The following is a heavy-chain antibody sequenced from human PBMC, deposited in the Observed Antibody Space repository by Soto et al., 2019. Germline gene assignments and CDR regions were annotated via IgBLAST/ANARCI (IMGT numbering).Heavy chain of an antibody. Sequence: SQTLSLTCTVSGVSISSSRYYWGWIRPPPGKGLEWIGSIYYSGSTYYNPSLKSRVTISVDTSKNQFSLKLSSVTAADTAVYYCARGRGCSSTSCYRYCSGGSCYSSSAPHFDYWGQGTLVTVSS. D-gene: IGHD2-15*01. CDR2: IYYSGST. CDR3: ARGRGCSSTSCYRYCSGGSCYSSSAPHFDY. CDR1: GVSISSSRYY. V-gene: IGHV4-39*07. J-gene: IGHJ4*02.